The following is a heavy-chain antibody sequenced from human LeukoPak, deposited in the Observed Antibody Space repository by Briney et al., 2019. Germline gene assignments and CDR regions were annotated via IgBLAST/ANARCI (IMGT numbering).Heavy chain of an antibody. CDR1: GGSISSYY. Sequence: SETLSLTCTVSGGSISSYYWSWIRQPPGKGLEWIGYVYYSGSTNYNPSLKSRVTISVDTSKNQFSLKLSSVTAADTAVYYCAGAPDSSGYYYGAGAFDIWGQGTMVTVSS. CDR3: AGAPDSSGYYYGAGAFDI. V-gene: IGHV4-59*12. D-gene: IGHD3-22*01. CDR2: VYYSGST. J-gene: IGHJ3*02.